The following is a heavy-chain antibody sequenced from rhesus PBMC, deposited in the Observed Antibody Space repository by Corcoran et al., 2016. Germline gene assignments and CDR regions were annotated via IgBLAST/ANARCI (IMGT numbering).Heavy chain of an antibody. CDR2: MYVGRWST. CDR1: SGAISSSNW. J-gene: IGHJ4*01. Sequence: QVQLQESGPGLVKPSETLSLTCAGSSGAISSSNWGRWIRQSPGKWLEWMWDMYVGRWSTSFNASLTRRVTISQATSKNQLSLKLSAGTAADTDVYYGARQPWELHLSVDYWGQGVLVTVSS. V-gene: IGHV4-93*02. D-gene: IGHD1-44*02. CDR3: ARQPWELHLSVDY.